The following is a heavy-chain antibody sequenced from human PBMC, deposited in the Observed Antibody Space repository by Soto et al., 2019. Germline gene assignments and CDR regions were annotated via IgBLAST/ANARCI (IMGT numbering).Heavy chain of an antibody. CDR1: GFTFSSYA. J-gene: IGHJ4*02. D-gene: IGHD5-18*01. CDR2: ISYDGSNK. Sequence: QVQLVESGGGVVQPGRSLRLSCAASGFTFSSYARHWVRQDPGKGLEWVAVISYDGSNKYYADSVKGRFTISRDNSKNTLYLEMNSMRAEGTAVYYCARDRVDTAMVGFDYWGQGTLVTVPS. V-gene: IGHV3-30-3*01. CDR3: ARDRVDTAMVGFDY.